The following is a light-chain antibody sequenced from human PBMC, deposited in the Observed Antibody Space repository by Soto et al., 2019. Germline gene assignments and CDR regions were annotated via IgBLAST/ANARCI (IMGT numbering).Light chain of an antibody. Sequence: QSVLTQPASVSGSPGQSITISCTGTSSDIGVYNFVSWYQQHPGKAPKLTIYDVNLRPSGVSDRFSGSKSGNTASLTISGLQAEDEAHYYCSSYATSTVFGGGTKLTVL. CDR1: SSDIGVYNF. J-gene: IGLJ2*01. CDR3: SSYATSTV. CDR2: DVN. V-gene: IGLV2-14*01.